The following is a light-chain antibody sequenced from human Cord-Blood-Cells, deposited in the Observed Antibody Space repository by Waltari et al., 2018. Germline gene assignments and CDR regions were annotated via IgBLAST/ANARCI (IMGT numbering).Light chain of an antibody. CDR2: DAT. CDR1: QSVSSY. Sequence: EIVLTQSPATLSLSPGERATLSCRTSQSVSSYLSWYQQKPGQAPRLLIYDATKRPTGIPARFNFSGSGSDFTLTISSLGPEDFAVYYCQQRSNWPPLTFGGGTKVEIK. V-gene: IGKV3-11*01. J-gene: IGKJ4*01. CDR3: QQRSNWPPLT.